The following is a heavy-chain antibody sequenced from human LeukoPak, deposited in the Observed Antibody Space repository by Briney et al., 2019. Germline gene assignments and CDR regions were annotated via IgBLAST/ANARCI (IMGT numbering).Heavy chain of an antibody. CDR3: ARTDYYGSGPFDYGMDV. Sequence: ASVTVSCTASGGTFSSYAISWVRQAPGQGLEWMGGIIPIFGTANYAQKFQGRVTITADESTSTAYMELSSLRSEDTAVYYCARTDYYGSGPFDYGMDVWGQGTTVTVSS. V-gene: IGHV1-69*13. J-gene: IGHJ6*02. D-gene: IGHD3-10*01. CDR1: GGTFSSYA. CDR2: IIPIFGTA.